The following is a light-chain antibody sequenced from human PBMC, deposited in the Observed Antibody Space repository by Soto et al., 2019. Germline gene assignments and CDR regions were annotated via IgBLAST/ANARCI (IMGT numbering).Light chain of an antibody. Sequence: SALTQPASVSGSPGQSVTISCTGASSDVGAYEHVSWYQQHPGRAPKLILYDVNNRPSGVSNHFSGSKSGNTASLVISGLQANDEADYYCSSYSTTNMLVVGAGTKFSVL. CDR3: SSYSTTNMLV. V-gene: IGLV2-14*03. CDR2: DVN. CDR1: SSDVGAYEH. J-gene: IGLJ1*01.